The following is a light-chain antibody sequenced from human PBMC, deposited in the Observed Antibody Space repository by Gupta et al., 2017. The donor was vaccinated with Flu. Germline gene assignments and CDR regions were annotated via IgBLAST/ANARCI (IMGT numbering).Light chain of an antibody. CDR2: KAS. Sequence: DIQMTQSPSTLSASVGDRVTITCRASQSISSWLAWYQQKPGKAPKLLIYKASSLESGVPSRFSGSGSGTEFTLTISSLQPYDCATYYCQQYNSYPWTFGQGTKVEIK. J-gene: IGKJ1*01. CDR3: QQYNSYPWT. CDR1: QSISSW. V-gene: IGKV1-5*03.